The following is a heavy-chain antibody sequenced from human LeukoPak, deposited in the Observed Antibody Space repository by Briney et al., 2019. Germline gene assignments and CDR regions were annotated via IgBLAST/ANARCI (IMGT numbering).Heavy chain of an antibody. D-gene: IGHD3-16*01. CDR1: GFTFSSYW. Sequence: GGSLRLSCAASGFTFSSYWMHWVRHAPGKGLMWVSRINSDGSTTSYADSVKGRFTISRDNAKNTLYLRMNSLRVEDTAVYYCTRINYGWGQGTLVTVSS. CDR2: INSDGSTT. V-gene: IGHV3-74*01. CDR3: TRINYG. J-gene: IGHJ4*02.